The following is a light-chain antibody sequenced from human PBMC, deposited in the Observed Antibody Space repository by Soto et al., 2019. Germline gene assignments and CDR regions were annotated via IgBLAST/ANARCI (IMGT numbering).Light chain of an antibody. CDR3: FQYIRIWT. J-gene: IGKJ1*01. Sequence: DIQMTQSPSSRSASVGDIVTITCRACQSISSYLNWYQQKPGKAPNLLIYDASSLQSGVPSRLSGIGSGTEFTLTISSLKPDDFGTCVCFQYIRIWTLGQGTKVDIK. CDR1: QSISSY. CDR2: DAS. V-gene: IGKV1-39*01.